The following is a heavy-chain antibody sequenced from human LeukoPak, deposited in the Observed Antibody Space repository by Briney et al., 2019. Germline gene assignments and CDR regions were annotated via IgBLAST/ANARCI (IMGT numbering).Heavy chain of an antibody. CDR3: ARSKHNTYAHDSSGFSAFDY. Sequence: DSVKVSCKASGYTFITYYMVWVRQAPGQGLQWMGIINARGGHTSYAQNFQGRVTLTRDTSTSTVYMELSSLRSEDTAVYYCARSKHNTYAHDSSGFSAFDYWGQGTLVTASS. D-gene: IGHD3-22*01. CDR2: INARGGHT. J-gene: IGHJ4*02. CDR1: GYTFITYY. V-gene: IGHV1-46*01.